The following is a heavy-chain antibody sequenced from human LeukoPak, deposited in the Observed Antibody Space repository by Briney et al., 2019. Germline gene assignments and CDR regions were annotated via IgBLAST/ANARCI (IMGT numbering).Heavy chain of an antibody. CDR2: TNHSGST. V-gene: IGHV4-34*01. CDR3: EAGEAGTDFDY. D-gene: IGHD6-19*01. CDR1: GGSFSGYY. J-gene: IGHJ4*02. Sequence: SESLSLTCAVYGGSFSGYYWSWIRQPPGKRLECIGETNHSGSTNYSSSLKSRVTISVDTSKNQFSLKLSSVTAADTAVYYCEAGEAGTDFDYWGQGTLVTVSS.